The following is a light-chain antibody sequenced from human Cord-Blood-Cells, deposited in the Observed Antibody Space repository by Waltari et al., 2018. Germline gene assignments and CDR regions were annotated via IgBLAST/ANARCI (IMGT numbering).Light chain of an antibody. CDR1: QRISSW. Sequence: DIQMTQSPSTLSESVGDRVTITCRASQRISSWLAWYQQKPGKAPKLLIYVASSLESGAPSRFSGSGSGTEFTLTISSLQPDDFATYYCQQYNSYPWTFGQGTKVEIK. CDR3: QQYNSYPWT. CDR2: VAS. V-gene: IGKV1-5*01. J-gene: IGKJ1*01.